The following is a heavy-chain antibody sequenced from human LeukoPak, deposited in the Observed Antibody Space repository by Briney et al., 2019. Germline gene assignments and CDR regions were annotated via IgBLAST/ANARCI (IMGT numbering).Heavy chain of an antibody. CDR1: GFTFSSYA. CDR3: AKTRPLDSSSWSHGDY. J-gene: IGHJ4*02. Sequence: GGSLRLSCAASGFTFSSYAMSWVRQAPGKGLEWVSAISGSGDSTYYGDSVKGRFTISRDNSKNTLYLQMNSLRAEDTAVYYCAKTRPLDSSSWSHGDYWGQGTLVTVS. V-gene: IGHV3-23*01. D-gene: IGHD6-13*01. CDR2: ISGSGDST.